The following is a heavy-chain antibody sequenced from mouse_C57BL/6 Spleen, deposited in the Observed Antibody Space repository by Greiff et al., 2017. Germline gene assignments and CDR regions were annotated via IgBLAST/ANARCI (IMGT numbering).Heavy chain of an antibody. CDR3: ARDGYDYGGY. J-gene: IGHJ2*01. Sequence: QVQLQQPGAELVRPGSSVKLSCKASGYTFTSYWMHWVKQRPIQGLEWIGNIDPSDSETHYNQKFKDKATVTVDNSSSTAYMQLSSLTSEDSAVYYCARDGYDYGGYWGQGTTRTVSS. CDR1: GYTFTSYW. V-gene: IGHV1-52*01. D-gene: IGHD2-4*01. CDR2: IDPSDSET.